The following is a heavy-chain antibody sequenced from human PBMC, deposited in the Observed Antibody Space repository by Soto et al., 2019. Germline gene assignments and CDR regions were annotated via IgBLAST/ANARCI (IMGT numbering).Heavy chain of an antibody. V-gene: IGHV3-23*01. CDR1: GFTFSSYA. CDR2: ISGSGGST. CDR3: AKDPTSYTIFGEIDY. J-gene: IGHJ4*02. Sequence: EVQLLESGGGLVQPGGSLRLSCAASGFTFSSYAMSWVRQAPGKGLEWVSAISGSGGSTYYADSVKGRFTISRDNSKNTLYLQMTSLRAEDTAVYYCAKDPTSYTIFGEIDYWGQGTLVTVSS. D-gene: IGHD3-3*01.